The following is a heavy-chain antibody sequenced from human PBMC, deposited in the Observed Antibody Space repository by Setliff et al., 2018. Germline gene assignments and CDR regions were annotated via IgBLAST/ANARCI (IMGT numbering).Heavy chain of an antibody. CDR2: IYHSGST. D-gene: IGHD2-15*01. CDR3: ARGPVAAVDAFDI. Sequence: SETLSLTCAVSGGSISSSNWWSWVRQPPGKGLEWIGEIYHSGSTNCNPSLKSRVTISVDKSKNQFSLKLSSVTAEDTAVYYCARGPVAAVDAFDIWGQGTMVTVSS. V-gene: IGHV4-4*02. J-gene: IGHJ3*02. CDR1: GGSISSSNW.